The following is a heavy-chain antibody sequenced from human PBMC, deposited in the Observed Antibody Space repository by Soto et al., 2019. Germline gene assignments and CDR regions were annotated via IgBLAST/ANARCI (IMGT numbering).Heavy chain of an antibody. Sequence: EVKLVESGGGLFQPGGSLRLSCETSGFIFSMYWMHWVRQVRGKGPQWVARITDDGSTTYYAASVEGRFTISRDNAKNALYLQMTSLRADDMAVYYCIRGPRPTSIGTGAFWGQGTLVTVSS. CDR3: IRGPRPTSIGTGAF. V-gene: IGHV3-74*01. J-gene: IGHJ4*02. D-gene: IGHD3-10*01. CDR2: ITDDGSTT. CDR1: GFIFSMYW.